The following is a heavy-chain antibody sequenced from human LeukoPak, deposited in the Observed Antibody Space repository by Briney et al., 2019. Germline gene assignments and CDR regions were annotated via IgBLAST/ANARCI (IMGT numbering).Heavy chain of an antibody. J-gene: IGHJ4*02. CDR3: AGRGGWYRRDFDS. Sequence: PSETLSLTCTVSGDSISSSTYYWGWIRQPPGKGLEWIGSFYYSEKTYYNPSLKSRVTIFVDTSKNQFSLKLSSVTAADTAVYYCAGRGGWYRRDFDSWGQGTLVTVSS. D-gene: IGHD6-19*01. CDR2: FYYSEKT. CDR1: GDSISSSTYY. V-gene: IGHV4-39*01.